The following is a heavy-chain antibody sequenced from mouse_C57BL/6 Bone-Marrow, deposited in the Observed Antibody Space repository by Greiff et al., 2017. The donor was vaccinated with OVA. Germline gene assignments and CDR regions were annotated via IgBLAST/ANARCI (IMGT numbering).Heavy chain of an antibody. V-gene: IGHV2-5*01. Sequence: QVQLKQSGPGLVQPSQSLSITCKVSGFSLTSYGVHWVRQSPGKGLEWLGVIWRGGSTDYNAAFMSRLSITKDNSKSQVFFKMNSLQADDTAIYYCAKNPYYGSSYGWYFDVWGTGTTVTVSS. CDR2: IWRGGST. CDR1: GFSLTSYG. J-gene: IGHJ1*03. D-gene: IGHD1-1*01. CDR3: AKNPYYGSSYGWYFDV.